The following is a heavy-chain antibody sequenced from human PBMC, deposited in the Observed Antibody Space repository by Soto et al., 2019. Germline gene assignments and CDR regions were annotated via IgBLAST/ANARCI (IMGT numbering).Heavy chain of an antibody. D-gene: IGHD5-12*01. J-gene: IGHJ4*02. Sequence: PGGSLRLSCAASGFTFSSYAMSWVRQAPGKGLEWVSAISGSGGSTYYADSVKGRFTISRDNSKNTLYLQMNSLRAEDTAVYYCAKTTRWLQSVGYLDYWGQGTLVTGSS. CDR2: ISGSGGST. CDR3: AKTTRWLQSVGYLDY. CDR1: GFTFSSYA. V-gene: IGHV3-23*01.